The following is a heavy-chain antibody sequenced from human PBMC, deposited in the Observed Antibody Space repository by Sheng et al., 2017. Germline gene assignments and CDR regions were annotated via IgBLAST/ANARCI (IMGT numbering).Heavy chain of an antibody. CDR1: GFIFSDYY. Sequence: HVQLVETGGDLVKPGESLRLSCVASGFIFSDYYMTWIRQTPGKELEWVSHMSSSGNTIYYADSVRGRFTISRDNSRNSLYLQMNGLKAEDTGFYYCARGTGSDVWGQGTMATFS. D-gene: IGHD3-10*01. CDR3: ARGTGSDV. J-gene: IGHJ3*01. CDR2: MSSSGNTI. V-gene: IGHV3-11*04.